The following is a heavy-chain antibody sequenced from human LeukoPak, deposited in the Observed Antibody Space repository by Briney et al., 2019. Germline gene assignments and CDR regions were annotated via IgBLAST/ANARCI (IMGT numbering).Heavy chain of an antibody. V-gene: IGHV1-18*01. CDR2: IGTENAYT. J-gene: IGHJ4*02. D-gene: IGHD5-24*01. CDR3: AGERDRGFDY. Sequence: EASVKDTLLACRYTYNTYGKHLLPQAPGQGLEWMGWIGTENAYTIYAEKFQGRVTLTTDTSTTTVHMELRSLRSDDTAVYYCAGERDRGFDYWGQGSLVTVSS. CDR1: RYTYNTYG.